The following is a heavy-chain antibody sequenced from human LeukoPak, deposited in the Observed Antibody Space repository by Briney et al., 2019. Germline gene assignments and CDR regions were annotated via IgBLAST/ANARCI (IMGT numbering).Heavy chain of an antibody. D-gene: IGHD6-13*01. CDR1: GGSISSYY. CDR2: IYNSGST. J-gene: IGHJ4*02. CDR3: ATRIAAAGTTTDY. V-gene: IGHV4-59*12. Sequence: SETLSLTCSVSGGSISSYYWSWIRQPPGKGLEWIGYIYNSGSTNYNPSLKSRVTISVDTSKNQFSLKLSSVTAADTAVYYCATRIAAAGTTTDYWGQGTLVTVSS.